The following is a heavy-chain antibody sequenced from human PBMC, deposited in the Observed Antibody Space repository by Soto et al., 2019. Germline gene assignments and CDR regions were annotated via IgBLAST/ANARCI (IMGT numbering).Heavy chain of an antibody. CDR3: AKCITGSWFYYYCSMDI. J-gene: IGHJ6*03. D-gene: IGHD6-13*01. CDR2: ISGGGGKA. V-gene: IGHV3-23*01. CDR1: GFTFSSYA. Sequence: EVQLLESGGGLVQPGGSLRLSCAASGFTFSSYAMSWVRQAPGKGLEWVSAISGGGGKAYYADSVKGRFTISRDNSQNKLYLLIGSLRAEDTAVYYCAKCITGSWFYYYCSMDIWGEGTKVTFSS.